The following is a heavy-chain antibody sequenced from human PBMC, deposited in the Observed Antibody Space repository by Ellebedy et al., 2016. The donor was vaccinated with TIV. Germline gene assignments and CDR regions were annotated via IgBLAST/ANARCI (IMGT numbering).Heavy chain of an antibody. CDR3: AKGRGGGSDSSAPRYYFDS. Sequence: GESLKISCAASGFIFSDYAMTWVRQAPGKGLEWVSTISHTGSRTYYANSVEGRFIISRDNSKRTLYLQMNSLRAEDTAVYYCAKGRGGGSDSSAPRYYFDSWGLGTLVTVSS. V-gene: IGHV3-23*01. CDR1: GFIFSDYA. CDR2: ISHTGSRT. J-gene: IGHJ4*02. D-gene: IGHD6-19*01.